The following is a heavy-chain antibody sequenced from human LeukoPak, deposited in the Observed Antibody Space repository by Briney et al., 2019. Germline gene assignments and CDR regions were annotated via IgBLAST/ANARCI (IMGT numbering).Heavy chain of an antibody. D-gene: IGHD3-3*01. J-gene: IGHJ4*02. CDR3: ARDGNDFWSGYYDEDATFFDS. V-gene: IGHV1-2*02. CDR1: GYTFTGSY. Sequence: ASVKVSCKASGYTFTGSYMHWLRQAPGQGLEWMGWINPNSRATNYAQKFQGRVTMTRDTSISTAYMELSRLRSDDTAVYYCARDGNDFWSGYYDEDATFFDSWGQGTLVTVSS. CDR2: INPNSRAT.